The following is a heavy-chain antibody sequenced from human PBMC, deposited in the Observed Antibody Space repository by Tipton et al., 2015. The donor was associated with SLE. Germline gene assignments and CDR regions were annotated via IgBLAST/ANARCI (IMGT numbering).Heavy chain of an antibody. Sequence: TLSLTCAVYGGSFSGYYWSWIRQPPGKGLEWIGEINHSGSTNYNPSLKSRVTISVDTSKNQFSLKLSSVTAADTAVYYCARRVVGATTNAFDIWGQGTMVTVSS. CDR3: ARRVVGATTNAFDI. V-gene: IGHV4-34*01. D-gene: IGHD1-26*01. J-gene: IGHJ3*02. CDR1: GGSFSGYY. CDR2: INHSGST.